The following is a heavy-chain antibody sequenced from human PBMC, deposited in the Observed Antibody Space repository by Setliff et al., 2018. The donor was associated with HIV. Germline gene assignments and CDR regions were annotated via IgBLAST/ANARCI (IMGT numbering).Heavy chain of an antibody. CDR2: ITSRSSYM. Sequence: PGESLTISCAASGFTFSSYSMNWVRQAPGKGLEWVSSITSRSSYMYYADSVKGRFTISRDNAKNSLYLQMNSLRAEDTAVYYCARDGYSYGFFDYWGQGTLVTVS. D-gene: IGHD5-18*01. J-gene: IGHJ4*02. V-gene: IGHV3-21*01. CDR3: ARDGYSYGFFDY. CDR1: GFTFSSYS.